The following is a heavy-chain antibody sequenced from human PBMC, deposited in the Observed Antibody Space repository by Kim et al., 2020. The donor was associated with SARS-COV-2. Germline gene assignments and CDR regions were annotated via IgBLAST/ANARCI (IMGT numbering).Heavy chain of an antibody. CDR3: ARGFRAQLWARVDDYAPGPFDY. J-gene: IGHJ4*02. Sequence: SVKVSCQASGGTFSSYAISWVRQAPGQGLEWMGGIIPIFGTANYAQKFQGRVTITADESTSTAYMELSSLRSEDTAVYYCARGFRAQLWARVDDYAPGPFDYWGQGTLVTVSS. D-gene: IGHD5-18*01. V-gene: IGHV1-69*13. CDR2: IIPIFGTA. CDR1: GGTFSSYA.